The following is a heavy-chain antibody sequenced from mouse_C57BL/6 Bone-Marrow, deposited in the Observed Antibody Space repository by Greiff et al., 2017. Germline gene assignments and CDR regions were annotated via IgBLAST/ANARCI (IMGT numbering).Heavy chain of an antibody. CDR3: ARYYGSSYWYFDV. D-gene: IGHD1-1*01. CDR2: IDPSDSYT. J-gene: IGHJ1*03. V-gene: IGHV1-69*01. CDR1: GYTFTSYW. Sequence: VQLQQSGAELVMPGASVKLSCKASGYTFTSYWMHWVKQRPGQGLEWIGEIDPSDSYTNYNQKFKGKSTLTVDKSSSTAYMQLSSLTSEDSAVYYWARYYGSSYWYFDVWGTGTTVTVSS.